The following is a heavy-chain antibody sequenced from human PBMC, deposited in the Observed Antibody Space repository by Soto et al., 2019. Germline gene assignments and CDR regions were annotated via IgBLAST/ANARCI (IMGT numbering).Heavy chain of an antibody. Sequence: EVQLLESGGGLVQPGGSLRLSCAASGLTFRTYAMSWVRQAPGKGLEWGSAITGSGGSTYYADSVKGRFTISRDNSRDTLYLQMNSLSAEDTAVYYCAKRGDNKYFDYWGQGTLVTVSS. J-gene: IGHJ4*02. CDR1: GLTFRTYA. CDR3: AKRGDNKYFDY. CDR2: ITGSGGST. D-gene: IGHD1-1*01. V-gene: IGHV3-23*01.